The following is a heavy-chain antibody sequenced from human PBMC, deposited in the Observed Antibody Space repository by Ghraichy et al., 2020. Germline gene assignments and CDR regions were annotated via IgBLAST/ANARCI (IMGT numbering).Heavy chain of an antibody. J-gene: IGHJ2*01. D-gene: IGHD4-23*01. CDR3: AKESGGNSGSYWYFDL. CDR1: GFTFDDYA. CDR2: ISGDGGST. V-gene: IGHV3-43*02. Sequence: GGSLRLSCAASGFTFDDYAMHWVRQAPGKGLEWVSLISGDGGSTYYADSVKGRFTISRDNSKNSLYLQMNSLRTEDTALYYCAKESGGNSGSYWYFDLWGRGTLVTVSS.